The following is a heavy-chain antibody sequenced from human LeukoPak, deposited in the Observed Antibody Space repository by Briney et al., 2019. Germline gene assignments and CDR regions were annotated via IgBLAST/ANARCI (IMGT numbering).Heavy chain of an antibody. J-gene: IGHJ4*02. D-gene: IGHD5-24*01. CDR2: IRYDGSNK. CDR3: AKGGDGYSSIAFDF. CDR1: GFTFSSYG. Sequence: GGSLRLSCAASGFTFSSYGMRWVRQAPGKGLEWVAFIRYDGSNKYYADSVKGRFTISRDNSKNTLYLQMNSLRAEDTAVYYCAKGGDGYSSIAFDFWGQGTLVTVSS. V-gene: IGHV3-30*02.